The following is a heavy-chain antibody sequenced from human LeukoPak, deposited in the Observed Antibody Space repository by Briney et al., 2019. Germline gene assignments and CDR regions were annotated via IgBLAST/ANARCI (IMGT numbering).Heavy chain of an antibody. Sequence: SETLSLTCAVYGGSFSGYYWSWIRQPPGKGLEWIGEINHRGSTNYNPSLKSRVTISVDTSKNQFSLKLSSVTAADTAVYYCARGPSFHYYGSGSYGYWGQGTLVTVSS. CDR2: INHRGST. CDR3: ARGPSFHYYGSGSYGY. D-gene: IGHD3-10*01. V-gene: IGHV4-34*01. CDR1: GGSFSGYY. J-gene: IGHJ4*02.